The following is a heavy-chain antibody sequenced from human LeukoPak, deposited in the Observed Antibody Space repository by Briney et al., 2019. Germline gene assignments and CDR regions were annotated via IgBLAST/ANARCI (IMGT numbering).Heavy chain of an antibody. V-gene: IGHV3-9*01. J-gene: IGHJ4*02. CDR3: AKCLSTSCQGAFDY. Sequence: GGSLRLSCAASGVTFDDYAMHWVRQAARKGREWVSGISWNSGRKDYADSVKGRFTSSRDNAKNSLYLQMNSLRVEDTALYYCAKCLSTSCQGAFDYWGQGTLVTVSS. CDR1: GVTFDDYA. CDR2: ISWNSGRK. D-gene: IGHD2-2*01.